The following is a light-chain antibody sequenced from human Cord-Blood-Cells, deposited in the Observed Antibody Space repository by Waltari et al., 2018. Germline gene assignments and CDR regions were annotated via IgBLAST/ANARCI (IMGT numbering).Light chain of an antibody. CDR1: SSNIGAGYD. Sequence: QSVLTQPPSVSCAPGQRVTISCTGSSSNIGAGYDVHWYQQLPGTAPKLLIYGNSNRPSGVPDRCSGSKSGTSASLAITGLQAEDEADYYCQSYDSSLSGSVFGGGTKLTVL. CDR3: QSYDSSLSGSV. J-gene: IGLJ2*01. V-gene: IGLV1-40*01. CDR2: GNS.